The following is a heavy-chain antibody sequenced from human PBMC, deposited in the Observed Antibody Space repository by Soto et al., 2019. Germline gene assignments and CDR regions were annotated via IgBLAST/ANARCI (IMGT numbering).Heavy chain of an antibody. CDR3: ARGRGWFDP. V-gene: IGHV4-59*08. CDR1: GGSISSYY. J-gene: IGHJ5*02. Sequence: SETLSLTCTVSGGSISSYYWSWIRQPPGKGLEWIGYIYYSGSTNYDPSLKSRVTISVDTSKNQFSLKLSSVTAADTAVYYCARGRGWFDPWGRGTLVTVSP. D-gene: IGHD2-15*01. CDR2: IYYSGST.